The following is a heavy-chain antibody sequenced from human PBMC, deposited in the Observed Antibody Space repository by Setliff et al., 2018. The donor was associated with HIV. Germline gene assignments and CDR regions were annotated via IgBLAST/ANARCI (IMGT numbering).Heavy chain of an antibody. V-gene: IGHV1-69*05. CDR3: ATDDHCSGGSCFLTMDY. CDR2: IIPMFSTV. Sequence: SVKVSCKASGGTFSTHVISWVRQAPGQGLEWIGGIIPMFSTVNYAKKYQGRVTITTDESTTTAYMELTSLRSEDTAVYYCATDDHCSGGSCFLTMDYWGRGTLVTVSS. D-gene: IGHD2-15*01. J-gene: IGHJ4*02. CDR1: GGTFSTHV.